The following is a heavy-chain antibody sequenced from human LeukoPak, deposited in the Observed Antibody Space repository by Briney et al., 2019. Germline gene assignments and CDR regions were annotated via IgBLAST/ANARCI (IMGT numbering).Heavy chain of an antibody. CDR2: ISYDGSNK. D-gene: IGHD6-13*01. V-gene: IGHV3-30*18. CDR3: AKDAQYSSSWCTN. J-gene: IGHJ4*02. CDR1: GFTFSSYG. Sequence: PGGSLRLSCAASGFTFSSYGMHWVRQAPGKGLEWVAVISYDGSNKYYADSVKGRFTISRDNSKNTLYLQMNSLRAEDTAVYYCAKDAQYSSSWCTNWGQGTLVTVSS.